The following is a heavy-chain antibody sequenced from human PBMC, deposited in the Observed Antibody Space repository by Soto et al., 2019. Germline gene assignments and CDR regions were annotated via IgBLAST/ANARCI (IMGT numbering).Heavy chain of an antibody. CDR1: SYTFTSYG. D-gene: IGHD3-3*01. CDR2: ISAHNGNT. Sequence: VKVSCKACSYTFTSYGISWVRQAPGQGLEWMGWISAHNGNTNYAQKFQGRVTMTTDTSTSTAYMELRSLRSDDTAVYYCAISLCKYYNCCSGYSTRFDFWGQGSVVTVSS. J-gene: IGHJ4*02. V-gene: IGHV1-18*01. CDR3: AISLCKYYNCCSGYSTRFDF.